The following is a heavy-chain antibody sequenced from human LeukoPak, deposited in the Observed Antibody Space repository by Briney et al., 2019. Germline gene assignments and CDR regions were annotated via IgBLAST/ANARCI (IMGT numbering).Heavy chain of an antibody. CDR2: IKQDESEK. CDR3: AREGGLYTALDY. V-gene: IGHV3-7*01. J-gene: IGHJ4*02. Sequence: GGSLRLSCAASGFTFSKYWMTWVRQAPGKGLEWVANIKQDESEKYYVDSVKGRFTISRDNAKNSLYLQMNSLRAEDTAVYYCAREGGLYTALDYWGQGTLVTVSS. CDR1: GFTFSKYW. D-gene: IGHD5-18*01.